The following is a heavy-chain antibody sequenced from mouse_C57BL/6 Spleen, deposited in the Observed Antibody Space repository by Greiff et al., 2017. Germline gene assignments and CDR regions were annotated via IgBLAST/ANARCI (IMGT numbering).Heavy chain of an antibody. J-gene: IGHJ2*01. CDR2: IDPEDGDT. D-gene: IGHD1-1*01. CDR1: GFNIKGYY. V-gene: IGHV14-1*01. Sequence: DVQLQESGAELVRPGASVKLSCTASGFNIKGYYMHWVKQRPEQGLEWIGRIDPEDGDTEYAPKFQGKATMTADTSSNTAYLQLSSLTSEDTAVYYCASLITTVVATDYWGQGTTLTVSS. CDR3: ASLITTVVATDY.